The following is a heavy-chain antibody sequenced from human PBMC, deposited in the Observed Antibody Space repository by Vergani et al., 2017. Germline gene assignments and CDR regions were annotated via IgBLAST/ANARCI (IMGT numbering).Heavy chain of an antibody. D-gene: IGHD6-19*01. Sequence: QLQLQESGPGLVKPSATLSLICSVSGASIRSSNYYWGWIRQPPGKGLEWIASIYYSGSTYYNPSLKSRVNISVDTSKNQFSLKLSSVTAADTAVYFCARHSTVEWLVKLGWIDPWGQGILVTVSS. CDR2: IYYSGST. CDR1: GASIRSSNYY. J-gene: IGHJ5*02. V-gene: IGHV4-39*01. CDR3: ARHSTVEWLVKLGWIDP.